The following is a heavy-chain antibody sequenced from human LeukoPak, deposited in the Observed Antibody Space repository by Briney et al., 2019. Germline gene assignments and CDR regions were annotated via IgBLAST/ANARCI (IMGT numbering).Heavy chain of an antibody. CDR1: GFTFTSYS. CDR2: ISSRSTYI. D-gene: IGHD1-26*01. CDR3: ARVVGATLDEGWLATLDEGWLDY. J-gene: IGHJ4*02. V-gene: IGHV3-21*01. Sequence: PGGSLRLSCAPSGFTFTSYSMNWVRQAPGKGLEWVSSISSRSTYIYYADSVKGRFTISRDNAKNSLYLQMNSLRAEVTAVYYCARVVGATLDEGWLATLDEGWLDYWGQGTLVTVSS.